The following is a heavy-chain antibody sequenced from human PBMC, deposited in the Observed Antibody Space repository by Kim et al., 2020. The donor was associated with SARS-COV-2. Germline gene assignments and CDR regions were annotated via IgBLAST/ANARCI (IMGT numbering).Heavy chain of an antibody. CDR1: GFTFSSYS. V-gene: IGHV3-21*01. Sequence: GGSLRLSCAASGFTFSSYSMNWVRQAPGKGLEWVSSISSSSSYIYYADSVKGRFTISRDNAKNSLYLQMNSLRAEDTAVYYCARDYDIFTVYSADYYYYGMDAWGQGTTVTVSS. J-gene: IGHJ6*02. D-gene: IGHD3-9*01. CDR2: ISSSSSYI. CDR3: ARDYDIFTVYSADYYYYGMDA.